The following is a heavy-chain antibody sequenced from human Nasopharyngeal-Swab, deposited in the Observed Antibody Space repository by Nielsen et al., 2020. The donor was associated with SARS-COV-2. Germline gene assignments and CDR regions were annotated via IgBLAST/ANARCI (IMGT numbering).Heavy chain of an antibody. J-gene: IGHJ1*01. D-gene: IGHD6-19*01. CDR3: ARGRSGWYPGYFQH. CDR2: INHSGST. V-gene: IGHV4-34*01. Sequence: WIRQPPGKGLEWIGEINHSGSTNYNPSLESRVTISVDTSKNQFSLKLSSVTAADTAVYYCARGRSGWYPGYFQHWGQGTLVTVSS.